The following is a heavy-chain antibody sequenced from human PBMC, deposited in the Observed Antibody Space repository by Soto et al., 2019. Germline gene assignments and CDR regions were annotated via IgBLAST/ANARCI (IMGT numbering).Heavy chain of an antibody. V-gene: IGHV1-2*02. D-gene: IGHD6-6*01. Sequence: GASVKVSCKASGYTFTDYYMNWVRQAPGQGLEWMGWINPNNGGTIYARKFQGRVTLTRDTSISTAYMELSRLISDDTAVYFCARDHESSSYHFDYWGQGTLVTVSS. CDR3: ARDHESSSYHFDY. CDR1: GYTFTDYY. J-gene: IGHJ4*02. CDR2: INPNNGGT.